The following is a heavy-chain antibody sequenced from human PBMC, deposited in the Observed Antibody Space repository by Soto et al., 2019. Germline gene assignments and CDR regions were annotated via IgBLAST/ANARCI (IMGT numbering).Heavy chain of an antibody. CDR3: ARGRRGIFGASYYYYYMDV. CDR1: GYTFTSYD. CDR2: MNPNSGNT. Sequence: ASVKVSCKASGYTFTSYDINWVRQATGQGLEWMGWMNPNSGNTGYAQKFQGRVTMTRNTSISTAYMELSSLRSEDTAVYYCARGRRGIFGASYYYYYMDVWGKGTTVTVSS. J-gene: IGHJ6*03. D-gene: IGHD3-3*01. V-gene: IGHV1-8*02.